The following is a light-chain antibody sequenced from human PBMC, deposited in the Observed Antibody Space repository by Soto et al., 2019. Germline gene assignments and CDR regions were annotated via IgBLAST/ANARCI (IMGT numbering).Light chain of an antibody. V-gene: IGKV3-20*01. CDR2: GAS. CDR3: QHYGSLVLT. J-gene: IGKJ4*01. CDR1: QRVSSTY. Sequence: EIVLTQSPGTLSLSPGERATLSCRASQRVSSTYLAWYQQKPGQAPRLLIYGASSRATGLPDRFSGSGYGTDFTLTISRLEPEDFAVYYCQHYGSLVLTFGGGTKVEIK.